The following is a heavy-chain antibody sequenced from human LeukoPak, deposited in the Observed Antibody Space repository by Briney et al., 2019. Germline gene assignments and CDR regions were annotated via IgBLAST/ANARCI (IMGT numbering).Heavy chain of an antibody. CDR3: ARGTIGSYSSVHD. J-gene: IGHJ1*01. D-gene: IGHD1-26*01. CDR2: INPRGGGT. V-gene: IGHV1-2*02. Sequence: ASVKVSCKASGYTFTGYYMHWVRQAPGQGLEWVGWINPRGGGTDYAQRLQGRVSMTTDTSIATAYMELSRLTSDDTAIYYCARGTIGSYSSVHDWGQGTLLIVSS. CDR1: GYTFTGYY.